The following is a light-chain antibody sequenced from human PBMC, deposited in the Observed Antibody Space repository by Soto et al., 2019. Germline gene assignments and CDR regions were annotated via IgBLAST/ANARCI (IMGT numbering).Light chain of an antibody. J-gene: IGLJ7*01. CDR2: EDS. CDR1: SSNIESHS. Sequence: QSVLTLPPSVSAAPGQKVTISCSGTSSNIESHSVSWYQRLPGTAPKLLIYEDSVRPSGIPDRFSGSKSGTSATLGITGLQPGDEADYYCGAWDTSLSAGVFGGGTQLTVL. CDR3: GAWDTSLSAGV. V-gene: IGLV1-51*02.